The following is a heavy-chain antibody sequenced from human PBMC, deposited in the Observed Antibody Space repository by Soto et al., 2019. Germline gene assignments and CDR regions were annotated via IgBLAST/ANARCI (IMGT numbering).Heavy chain of an antibody. J-gene: IGHJ4*02. CDR2: ISGSGSGV. CDR1: GFIFRDYY. CDR3: ARDRRGQNYFDS. Sequence: GGSLRLSCAASGFIFRDYYMSCIRQAPGKGPEWISYISGSGSGVSYADSVKGRFTISRDNAKNSLFLQINSLRGEDTAIYYCARDRRGQNYFDSWGPGALLTVST. V-gene: IGHV3-11*01.